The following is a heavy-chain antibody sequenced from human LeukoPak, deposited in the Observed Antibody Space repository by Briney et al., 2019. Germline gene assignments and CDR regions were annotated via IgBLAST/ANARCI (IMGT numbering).Heavy chain of an antibody. D-gene: IGHD3-22*01. V-gene: IGHV4-30-4*01. CDR3: ARPYYYDSRIDP. J-gene: IGHJ5*02. CDR2: MYYSGST. CDR1: GVSISSGDYY. Sequence: SQTLSLTCTVSGVSISSGDYYWSWIRQPPGKGLEWIAYMYYSGSTYYNPSLKSRVTMSADTSKNQLSLKLSSVTAADTAVYYCARPYYYDSRIDPWGQGILVTVSS.